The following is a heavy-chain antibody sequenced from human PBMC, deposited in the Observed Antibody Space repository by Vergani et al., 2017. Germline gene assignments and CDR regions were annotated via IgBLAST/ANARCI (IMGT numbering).Heavy chain of an antibody. Sequence: QVQLVQSGAEVKKPGSSVKVSCKASGGTFSSYAISWVRQAPGQGLEWMGGFDPEDGETIYAQKFQGRVTMTEDTSTDTAYMELSSLRSEDTAVYYCATDKVGATTFWYFDLWGRGTLVTVSS. V-gene: IGHV1-24*01. CDR1: GGTFSSYA. CDR3: ATDKVGATTFWYFDL. D-gene: IGHD1-26*01. CDR2: FDPEDGET. J-gene: IGHJ2*01.